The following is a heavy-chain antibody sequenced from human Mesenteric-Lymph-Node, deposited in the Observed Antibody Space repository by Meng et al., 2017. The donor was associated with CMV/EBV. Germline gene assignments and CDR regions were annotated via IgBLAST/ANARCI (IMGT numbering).Heavy chain of an antibody. J-gene: IGHJ6*02. V-gene: IGHV3-74*01. CDR2: INTDGSIT. CDR3: ARDAGRHMDV. CDR1: GFTFSTSW. Sequence: LSLTCVASGFTFSTSWIHWVRQAPGKGPVCVSIINTDGSITRYVDSVKGRFTISRDNAKNTLFLQMNSLRADDTAVYYCARDAGRHMDVWGQGTTVTVSS.